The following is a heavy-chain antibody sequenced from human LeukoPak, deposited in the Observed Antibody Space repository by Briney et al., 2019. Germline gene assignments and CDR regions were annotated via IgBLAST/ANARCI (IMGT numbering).Heavy chain of an antibody. CDR1: GFTFSSYA. V-gene: IGHV3-48*01. Sequence: GGSLRLSCAASGFTFSSYAMSWVRQAPGKGPEWVSNISSSSSAIYYADSVKGRFTISRDVAKNSLDLQMNSLRSEDTALYYCAREADSAFDIWGQGTMVTVSS. J-gene: IGHJ3*02. CDR3: AREADSAFDI. CDR2: ISSSSSAI.